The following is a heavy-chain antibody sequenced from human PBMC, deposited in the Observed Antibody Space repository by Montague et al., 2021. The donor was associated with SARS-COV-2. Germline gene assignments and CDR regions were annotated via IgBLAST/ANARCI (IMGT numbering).Heavy chain of an antibody. CDR2: NSYTGST. D-gene: IGHD4-11*01. CDR3: ARAGERGTTVTYPY. V-gene: IGHV4-39*07. J-gene: IGHJ4*02. CDR1: GGSISTIVNF. Sequence: SETLSLTCTFSGGSISTIVNFWGWIRQPPGKGLEWIGSNSYTGSTYHNPSLKSRVTMSVDTSKNQFSLKLNSVTAADTAVYYCARAGERGTTVTYPYWGQGTLVTVSS.